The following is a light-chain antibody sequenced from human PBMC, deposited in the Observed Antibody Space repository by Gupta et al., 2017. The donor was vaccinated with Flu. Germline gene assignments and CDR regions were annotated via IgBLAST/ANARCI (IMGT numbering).Light chain of an antibody. CDR3: QQYNSYPWT. Sequence: MTQSPSTLSASVGDRVTITCRASQSISSWLAWYQQKPGKAPKLLIYKASSLESGVPSRFSGSGSGTEFTLTISSLQPDDFATYYCQQYNSYPWTFGQGTKVEI. CDR1: QSISSW. J-gene: IGKJ1*01. V-gene: IGKV1-5*03. CDR2: KAS.